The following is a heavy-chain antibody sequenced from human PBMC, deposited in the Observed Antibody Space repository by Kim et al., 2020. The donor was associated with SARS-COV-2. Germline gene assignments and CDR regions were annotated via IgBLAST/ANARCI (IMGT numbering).Heavy chain of an antibody. CDR3: ARVYYGSGSYSIDY. Sequence: TPHLQSRVAISEDTSKDQFSLKVGSVTAADTAVYYCARVYYGSGSYSIDYWGQGTLVTVSS. V-gene: IGHV4-59*01. J-gene: IGHJ4*02. D-gene: IGHD3-10*01.